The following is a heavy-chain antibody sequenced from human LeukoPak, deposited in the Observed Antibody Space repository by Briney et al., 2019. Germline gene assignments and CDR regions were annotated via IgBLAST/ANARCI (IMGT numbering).Heavy chain of an antibody. CDR1: GGTFSSYA. V-gene: IGHV1-69*01. J-gene: IGHJ4*02. D-gene: IGHD3-3*01. CDR3: ARGFWSGYWRFDY. Sequence: GASVKVSCKASGGTFSSYAISWVRRGPGQGLEWMGGIIPIFGTANYAQKFQGRVTITADESTSTAYMELSSLRSEDTAVYYCARGFWSGYWRFDYWGQGTLVTVSS. CDR2: IIPIFGTA.